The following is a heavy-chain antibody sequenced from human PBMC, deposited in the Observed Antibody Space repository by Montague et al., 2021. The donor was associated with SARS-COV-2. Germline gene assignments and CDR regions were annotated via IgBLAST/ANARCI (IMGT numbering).Heavy chain of an antibody. CDR1: GGSITGYY. J-gene: IGHJ3*02. CDR3: VRDHPYGGPRGAYDI. Sequence: SETLSLTCTVSGGSITGYYWSWLRRSQGKGLEWISYIYDVGAGNYNPSLGSRVTISTDTSKNQLSLKVNSVTAAATAIYYCVRDHPYGGPRGAYDIWGQGTVVTVSS. CDR2: IYDVGAG. V-gene: IGHV4-59*01. D-gene: IGHD4-23*01.